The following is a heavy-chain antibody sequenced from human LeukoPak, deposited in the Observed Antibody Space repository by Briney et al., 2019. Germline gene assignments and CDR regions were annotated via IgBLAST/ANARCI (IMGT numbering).Heavy chain of an antibody. J-gene: IGHJ4*02. CDR1: GYSITNGFY. CDR3: ARQLLDVLLWDY. CDR2: VFYSDNT. D-gene: IGHD3-10*01. Sequence: SETLSLTCTVFGYSITNGFYWDWVRQPPGKGLEWIGSVFYSDNTYYNPSLKSRVTISVDTSKNQFSLKLSSVTAADTAVYYCARQLLDVLLWDYWGQGTLVTVSS. V-gene: IGHV4-38-2*02.